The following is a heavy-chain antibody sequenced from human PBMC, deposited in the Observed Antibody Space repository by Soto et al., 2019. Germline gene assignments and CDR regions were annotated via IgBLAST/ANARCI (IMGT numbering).Heavy chain of an antibody. CDR3: ARTMVRGAPKRDYYYYGMDV. Sequence: GVSQTNSCKGPGYNLPFNWITWVRQMPGNGLEWMGRIDPSDSQTYYSPSFRGHVTISAAKSITTVFLQWSSLKASDTAMYYCARTMVRGAPKRDYYYYGMDVWGQGTKVTLSS. D-gene: IGHD3-10*01. J-gene: IGHJ6*02. CDR1: GYNLPFNW. CDR2: IDPSDSQT. V-gene: IGHV5-10-1*01.